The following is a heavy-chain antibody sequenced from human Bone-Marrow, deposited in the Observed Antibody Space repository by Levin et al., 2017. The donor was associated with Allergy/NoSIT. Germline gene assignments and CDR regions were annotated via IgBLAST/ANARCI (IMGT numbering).Heavy chain of an antibody. CDR1: GFTFSSYA. J-gene: IGHJ4*02. CDR3: TGYLGASNLYRGFY. D-gene: IGHD2-8*01. Sequence: LSGGSLRLSCAASGFTFSSYAMSWVRQSPGKDLEWVSYISDSGGDTYYKESVKGRFTISRDNSKKTLFLQMNSLSSDDTAVYYCTGYLGASNLYRGFYWGQGTLVTVSS. CDR2: ISDSGGDT. V-gene: IGHV3-23*01.